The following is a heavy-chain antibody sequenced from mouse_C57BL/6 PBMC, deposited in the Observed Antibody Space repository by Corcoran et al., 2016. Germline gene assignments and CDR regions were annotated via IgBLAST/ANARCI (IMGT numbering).Heavy chain of an antibody. CDR1: GYTFTDYY. Sequence: EVQLQQSGPELVKPGASVKISCKASGYTFTDYYMNWVKQSHGKSLEWIGDINPNNGGTSYNQKFKGKATLTVDKSSSPAYMELRSLTSEDSAVYYCAREGWFAYWGQGTLVTVSA. J-gene: IGHJ3*01. CDR3: AREGWFAY. V-gene: IGHV1-26*01. CDR2: INPNNGGT.